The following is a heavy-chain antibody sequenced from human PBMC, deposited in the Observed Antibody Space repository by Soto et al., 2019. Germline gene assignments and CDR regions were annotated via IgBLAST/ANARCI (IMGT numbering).Heavy chain of an antibody. D-gene: IGHD6-6*01. CDR3: ARTSRFAY. V-gene: IGHV4-34*01. CDR1: GGSFSNYY. J-gene: IGHJ4*02. Sequence: SETLSLTCAVYGGSFSNYYWSWIRQPPGKGLEWIGEINHSGSTNYNPSLKSRVTISVDASKNQFSLKVSSMTAADTAVYYCARTSRFAYWGQGTLVTVS. CDR2: INHSGST.